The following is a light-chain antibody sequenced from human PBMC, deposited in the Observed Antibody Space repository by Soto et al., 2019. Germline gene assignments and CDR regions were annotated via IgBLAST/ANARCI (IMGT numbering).Light chain of an antibody. CDR2: GAS. CDR1: QSVSIK. CDR3: QQYSDWPPIT. J-gene: IGKJ5*01. V-gene: IGKV3D-15*01. Sequence: EVVMTQSPATLSVSPGERATLSCRASQSVSIKLAWYQHKPGQAPRLLIYGASTRASGIPARFSGSGSGTDFTLTISSLQSEDSAVYYCQQYSDWPPITFGQGTRLE.